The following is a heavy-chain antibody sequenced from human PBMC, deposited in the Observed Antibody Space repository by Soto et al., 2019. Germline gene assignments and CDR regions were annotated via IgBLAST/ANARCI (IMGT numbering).Heavy chain of an antibody. Sequence: SETLSLTCAVYAGSFSGYYWSWIRQPPGKGLEWIGEINHSRSTNYNPSLKSRVTISVDTSKNQFSLKLSSVTAADTAVYYCARGRTIHYDFWSGYYTASYNWFDPWGQGTLVTV. CDR3: ARGRTIHYDFWSGYYTASYNWFDP. CDR2: INHSRST. J-gene: IGHJ5*02. V-gene: IGHV4-34*01. CDR1: AGSFSGYY. D-gene: IGHD3-3*01.